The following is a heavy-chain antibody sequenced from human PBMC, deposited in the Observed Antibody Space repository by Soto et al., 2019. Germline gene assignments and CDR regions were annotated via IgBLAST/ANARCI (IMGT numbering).Heavy chain of an antibody. CDR1: GFTFKTYS. CDR2: IWYDGTQK. D-gene: IGHD4-17*01. CDR3: ARAGGTTVTGLWHFDS. V-gene: IGHV3-33*01. J-gene: IGHJ4*02. Sequence: VGSLRLSCEASGFTFKTYSMHWVRQPPGKGLEWLAAIWYDGTQKYYADSVKGRFIISRDNSKKTLYLEMNSLRAEDTAVYYCARAGGTTVTGLWHFDSWGQGTLVTVSS.